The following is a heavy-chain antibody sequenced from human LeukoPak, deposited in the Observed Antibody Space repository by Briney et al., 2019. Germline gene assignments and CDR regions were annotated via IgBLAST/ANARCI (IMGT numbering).Heavy chain of an antibody. Sequence: SVKVSCKSSGGTFSSYAISWVRQAPGQGLEWMGGIIPIFGTANYAQKFQGRVTITTDESTSTAYMELSSLRSEDTAVYYCARGDSSGYYSLDYWGQGTLVTVSS. J-gene: IGHJ4*02. D-gene: IGHD3-22*01. CDR3: ARGDSSGYYSLDY. CDR2: IIPIFGTA. V-gene: IGHV1-69*05. CDR1: GGTFSSYA.